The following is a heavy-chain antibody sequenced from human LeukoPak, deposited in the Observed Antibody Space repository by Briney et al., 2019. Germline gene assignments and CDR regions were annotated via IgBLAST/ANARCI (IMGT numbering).Heavy chain of an antibody. V-gene: IGHV1-18*04. D-gene: IGHD3-3*01. CDR1: GYAFTSYG. J-gene: IGHJ4*02. Sequence: ASVKVSCKASGYAFTSYGISWVRQTPGQGLEWMGWISTYNGNTNYAQKLQGRVTMTTDTSTSTAYMELRSLRSDDTAVYYCARGNYDFWRGYPTSTHYFDYWGQGTLVTVSS. CDR2: ISTYNGNT. CDR3: ARGNYDFWRGYPTSTHYFDY.